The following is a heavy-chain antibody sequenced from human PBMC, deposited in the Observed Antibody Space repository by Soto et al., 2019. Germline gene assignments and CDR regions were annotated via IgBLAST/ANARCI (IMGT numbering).Heavy chain of an antibody. CDR2: IYYSGST. Sequence: SETLSLTCTVSGGSISSYYWSWIRQPPGKGLEWIGYIYYSGSTNYNPSLKSRVTISVDTSKNQFSLKLSSVTAADTAVYYCARLYTYYDFWSAADYWGQGTLVTVSS. V-gene: IGHV4-59*08. CDR3: ARLYTYYDFWSAADY. D-gene: IGHD3-3*01. CDR1: GGSISSYY. J-gene: IGHJ4*02.